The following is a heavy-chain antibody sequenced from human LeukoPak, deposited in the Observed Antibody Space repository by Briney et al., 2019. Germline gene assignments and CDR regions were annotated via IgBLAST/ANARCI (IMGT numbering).Heavy chain of an antibody. CDR1: GGSFSGYY. CDR3: AGDYGDYASFDY. CDR2: INHSGST. Sequence: SETLSLTCAVYGGSFSGYYWSWICQPPGKGLEWIGEINHSGSTNYNPSLKSRVTISVDTSKNQFSLKLSSVTAADTAVYYCAGDYGDYASFDYWGQGTLVTVSS. D-gene: IGHD4-17*01. J-gene: IGHJ4*02. V-gene: IGHV4-34*01.